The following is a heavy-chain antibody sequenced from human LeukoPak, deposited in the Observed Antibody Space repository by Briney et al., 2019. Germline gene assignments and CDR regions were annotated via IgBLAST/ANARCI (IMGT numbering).Heavy chain of an antibody. V-gene: IGHV4-39*07. J-gene: IGHJ4*02. CDR3: ASFSTVALDY. Sequence: PSETLSLTCTVSGGSISSSSYYWSWIRQPPGKGLEWIGEINHSGSTNYNPSLKSRVTISVDTSKNQFSLKLSSVTAADTAVYYCASFSTVALDYWGQGTLVTVSS. CDR1: GGSISSSSYY. D-gene: IGHD4-23*01. CDR2: INHSGST.